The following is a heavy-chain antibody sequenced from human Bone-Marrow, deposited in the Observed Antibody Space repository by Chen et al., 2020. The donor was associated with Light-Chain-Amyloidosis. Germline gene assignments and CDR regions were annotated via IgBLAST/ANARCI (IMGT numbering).Heavy chain of an antibody. Sequence: QLQLQESGPGLVKPSETLSLTCTVSGCSISSRSYYWGWFRQPPGKGLGWIGSIYYSGSTYYNPSLTSRVTISVDTSKNHFSLKLSSVTAADTAVYYCARDWYDYVWGSYRYPFDYWGQGTLVTVSS. CDR1: GCSISSRSYY. CDR2: IYYSGST. J-gene: IGHJ4*02. CDR3: ARDWYDYVWGSYRYPFDY. D-gene: IGHD3-16*02. V-gene: IGHV4-39*07.